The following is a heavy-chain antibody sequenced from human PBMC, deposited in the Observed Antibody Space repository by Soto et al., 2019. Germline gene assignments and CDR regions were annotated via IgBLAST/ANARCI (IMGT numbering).Heavy chain of an antibody. CDR1: GFTFSNYV. J-gene: IGHJ4*02. CDR3: ARGNFYEPSAYFSSYYFDS. CDR2: IWDDGSNK. Sequence: QVQLVESGGRVVQPGRSLRLSCGMSGFTFSNYVMNWVRQAPGRGLEWVALIWDDGSNKYYTDSVQGRFSISRDNSKSTLYLQMDSLRAEDTAVYYCARGNFYEPSAYFSSYYFDSWGQGTLVTVST. V-gene: IGHV3-33*01. D-gene: IGHD3-22*01.